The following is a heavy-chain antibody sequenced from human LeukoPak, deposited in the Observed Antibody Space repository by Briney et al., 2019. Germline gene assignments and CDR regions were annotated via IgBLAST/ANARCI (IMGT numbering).Heavy chain of an antibody. Sequence: PSETLSLTCAVSGGSISSGGYSWSWIRQPPGKGLEWVGEINHSGSTNYNPSLKSRVTISVDTSKNQFSLKLSSVTAADTAVYYCARGGAGYSSSWYHYWGQGTLVTVSS. D-gene: IGHD6-13*01. V-gene: IGHV4-34*01. CDR3: ARGGAGYSSSWYHY. J-gene: IGHJ4*02. CDR1: GGSISSGGYS. CDR2: INHSGST.